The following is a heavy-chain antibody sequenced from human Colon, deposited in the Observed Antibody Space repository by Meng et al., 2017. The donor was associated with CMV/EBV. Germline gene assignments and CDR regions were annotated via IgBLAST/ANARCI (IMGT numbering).Heavy chain of an antibody. CDR2: ISPSSNSV. D-gene: IGHD4-23*01. CDR1: GFTVNSAY. V-gene: IGHV3-48*04. CDR3: ARAAVGGNEGIDY. Sequence: GESLKISCAASGFTVNSAYMSWVRQAPGKGLEWLAYISPSSNSVYYADSVRGRFTVSRDNAKNSLYLQMNSLRADDTAIYYCARAAVGGNEGIDYWGQGTLVTVSS. J-gene: IGHJ4*02.